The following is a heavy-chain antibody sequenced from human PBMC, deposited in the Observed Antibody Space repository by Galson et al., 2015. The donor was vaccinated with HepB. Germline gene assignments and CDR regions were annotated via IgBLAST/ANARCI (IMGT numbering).Heavy chain of an antibody. Sequence: SLRLSCAVSGFTFTIYGMHWVRQPPGKGLEWVAVISYDGSNKYYADSVKGRFTISRDNSKNTLYLQMNSLRAEDTALYYCAKDPYLYSALAGTMAGFDYWGQGTLVTVSS. D-gene: IGHD6-19*01. CDR3: AKDPYLYSALAGTMAGFDY. J-gene: IGHJ4*02. V-gene: IGHV3-30*18. CDR1: GFTFTIYG. CDR2: ISYDGSNK.